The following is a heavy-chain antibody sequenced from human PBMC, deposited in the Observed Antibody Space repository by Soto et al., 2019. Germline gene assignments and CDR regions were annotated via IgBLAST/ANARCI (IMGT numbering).Heavy chain of an antibody. J-gene: IGHJ4*02. Sequence: SETMSLTCTVYGGYFRCYYLSWIRQKPGKGLEWIGEINHSGSTNYNPSLKSRVTISVDTSKNQFSPKLSSVTAADTAVYYCARVQPVRQQLVPNYFDYWGQGTQVTVSS. CDR1: GGYFRCYY. CDR2: INHSGST. D-gene: IGHD6-13*01. CDR3: ARVQPVRQQLVPNYFDY. V-gene: IGHV4-34*01.